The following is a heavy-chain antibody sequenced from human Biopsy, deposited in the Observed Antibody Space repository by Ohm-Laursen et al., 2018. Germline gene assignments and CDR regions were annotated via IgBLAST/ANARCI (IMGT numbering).Heavy chain of an antibody. CDR3: AKDVRVKVQLDGMDV. D-gene: IGHD1-1*01. CDR1: GFTFDDYA. Sequence: SLRLSCAASGFTFDDYAMHWIRQAPGKGLEWVSGISWHSGSRGYADSVKGRFTISRDNAKKLLYLQMNSLRAEDTALYYCAKDVRVKVQLDGMDVWGQGTTVTVSS. CDR2: ISWHSGSR. J-gene: IGHJ6*02. V-gene: IGHV3-9*01.